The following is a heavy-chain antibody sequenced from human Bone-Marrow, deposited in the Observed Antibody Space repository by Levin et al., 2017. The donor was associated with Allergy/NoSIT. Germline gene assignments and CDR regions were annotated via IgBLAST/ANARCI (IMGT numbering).Heavy chain of an antibody. CDR3: AKDLLEPHNGK. J-gene: IGHJ4*02. Sequence: GESLKISCAASGFTFRNYAMGWVRQAPGKGLECVAVIGVSGENKYEADSVKGRFAISRDNSKNTLYLHMKSLRVEDTAVYFCAKDLLEPHNGKWGQGTLVIVSS. D-gene: IGHD1-1*01. CDR2: IGVSGENK. CDR1: GFTFRNYA. V-gene: IGHV3-23*01.